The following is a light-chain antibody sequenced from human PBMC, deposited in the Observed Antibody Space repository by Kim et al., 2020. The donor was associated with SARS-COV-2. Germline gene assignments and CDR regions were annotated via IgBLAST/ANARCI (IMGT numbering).Light chain of an antibody. Sequence: SPWQRATLSCRPSQSVTSNYLAWYQQNPGHAPRLLIYGASRRATGIPDRFSGSGSGTDFTLTISRLEPEDFAVYYCQQYGSSPATFGQGTKVDIK. J-gene: IGKJ1*01. V-gene: IGKV3-20*01. CDR1: QSVTSNY. CDR2: GAS. CDR3: QQYGSSPAT.